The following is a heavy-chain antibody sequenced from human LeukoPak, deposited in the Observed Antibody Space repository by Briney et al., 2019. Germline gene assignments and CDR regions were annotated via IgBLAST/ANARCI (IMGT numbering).Heavy chain of an antibody. Sequence: QPGRSLRLSCAASGFTFSSYGMNWVRQAPGKGLEWVSYISSSGSTIYYADSVKGRFTISRDNAKNSLYLQMNSLRAEDTAVYYCARALLYYDFWSGYYPYYGMDVWGQGTTVTVSS. CDR3: ARALLYYDFWSGYYPYYGMDV. CDR1: GFTFSSYG. J-gene: IGHJ6*02. D-gene: IGHD3-3*01. CDR2: ISSSGSTI. V-gene: IGHV3-48*04.